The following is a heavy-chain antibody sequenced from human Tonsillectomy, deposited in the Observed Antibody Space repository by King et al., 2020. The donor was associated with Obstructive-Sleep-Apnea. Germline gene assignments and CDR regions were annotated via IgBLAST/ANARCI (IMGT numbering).Heavy chain of an antibody. D-gene: IGHD2-15*01. V-gene: IGHV4-61*01. CDR3: AREGGSSIWYFDL. CDR1: GGSVRSSSYY. CDR2: VYYTGSA. J-gene: IGHJ2*01. Sequence: LQLQESGPGLVKPSETLSLTCTVSGGSVRSSSYYWSWIRQPPGKGLEWIGYVYYTGSADYNPSHNGRVAISVDTSKNQFSLKLRSLTAADTAVYFCAREGGSSIWYFDLWGRGTVVTVSS.